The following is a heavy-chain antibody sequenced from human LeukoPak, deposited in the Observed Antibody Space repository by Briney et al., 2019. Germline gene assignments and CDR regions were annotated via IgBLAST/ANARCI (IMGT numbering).Heavy chain of an antibody. CDR3: ARSASPYSSSSDYYYFDY. Sequence: SETLSFTCTVSGGSISSYYCSWIRQPPGKGLEWIGYIYYSGSTNYNPSLKSRVTISVDTSKNQFSLKLSSVTAADTAVYYCARSASPYSSSSDYYYFDYWGQGTLVTVSS. CDR1: GGSISSYY. J-gene: IGHJ4*02. V-gene: IGHV4-59*01. D-gene: IGHD6-13*01. CDR2: IYYSGST.